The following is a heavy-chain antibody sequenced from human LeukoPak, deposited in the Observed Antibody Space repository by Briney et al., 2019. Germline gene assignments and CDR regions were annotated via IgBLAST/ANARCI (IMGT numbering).Heavy chain of an antibody. J-gene: IGHJ4*02. V-gene: IGHV4-34*01. CDR1: GGSFSGYY. Sequence: SETLSLTCAVYGGSFSGYYWSWIRQPPGKGLEWIGEINHSGSTNYNPSLKGRVTISVDTSKNQFSLKLSSVTAADTAVYYCARQLYGHDNGGDYWGQGTLVTVSS. CDR3: ARQLYGHDNGGDY. CDR2: INHSGST. D-gene: IGHD3-10*01.